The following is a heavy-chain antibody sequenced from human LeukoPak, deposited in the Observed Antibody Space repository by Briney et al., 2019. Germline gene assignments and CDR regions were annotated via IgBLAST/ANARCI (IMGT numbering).Heavy chain of an antibody. J-gene: IGHJ4*02. CDR3: AAISGY. CDR1: GITFSNYA. CDR2: ISGVGGST. V-gene: IGHV3-23*01. D-gene: IGHD2-21*01. Sequence: GGSLRLSCAVSGITFSNYAMSWVRQAPGKGLEWISAISGVGGSTYYADSVKGRFTISRGNSKNTLYLQMSSLRAEDTAVYYCAAISGYWGQGALVTVSS.